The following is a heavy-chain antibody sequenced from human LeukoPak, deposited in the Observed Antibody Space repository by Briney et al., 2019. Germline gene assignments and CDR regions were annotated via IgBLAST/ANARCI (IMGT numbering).Heavy chain of an antibody. V-gene: IGHV3-23*01. CDR1: GFTFKIYT. CDR3: VGTFTVFGVVATIA. J-gene: IGHJ4*02. D-gene: IGHD3-3*01. Sequence: GGSLRLSCAAFGFTFKIYTMDWVRQAPGKGLEWLSSISYSGDNRGGNTYYADSVRGRFSISRDTSQNTVFLQMSSLRVDDTAAYYCVGTFTVFGVVATIAWGQGTLVTVSS. CDR2: ISYSGDNRGGNT.